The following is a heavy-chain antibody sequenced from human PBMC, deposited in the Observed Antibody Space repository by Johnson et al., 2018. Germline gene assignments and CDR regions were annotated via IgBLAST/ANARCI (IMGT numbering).Heavy chain of an antibody. V-gene: IGHV3-33*01. CDR3: ARDQDCSSTSCLGMDV. CDR1: GFTFSSYG. Sequence: QVQLVQSGGGVVQPGRSLRLSCAASGFTFSSYGMHWVRQAPGKGLEWVAVIWYDGSNKYYADSVKGRFTISRDNSKNTLYLQMNSLRAEDTAVYYWARDQDCSSTSCLGMDVWGQGTTVTVSS. J-gene: IGHJ6*02. CDR2: IWYDGSNK. D-gene: IGHD2-2*01.